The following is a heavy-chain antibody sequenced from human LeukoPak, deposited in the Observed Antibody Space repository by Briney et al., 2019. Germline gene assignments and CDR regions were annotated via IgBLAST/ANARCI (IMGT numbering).Heavy chain of an antibody. CDR1: GGSFSGYY. CDR2: VYYSGST. D-gene: IGHD1-26*01. J-gene: IGHJ3*02. V-gene: IGHV4-59*01. CDR3: ARDLIVGADGAFDI. Sequence: SETLSLTCAVYGGSFSGYYWSWIRQPPGRGLEWIGYVYYSGSTDYNPSLKSRVTISVDTSKNQFSLKLSSVSAADTAIYYCARDLIVGADGAFDIWGQGTMVTVSS.